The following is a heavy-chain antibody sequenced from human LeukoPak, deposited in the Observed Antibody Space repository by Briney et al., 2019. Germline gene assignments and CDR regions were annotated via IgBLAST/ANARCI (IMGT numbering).Heavy chain of an antibody. CDR3: ASRKLGNDY. CDR1: GGSVSDYY. CDR2: IYHTGST. D-gene: IGHD7-27*01. J-gene: IGHJ4*02. V-gene: IGHV4-59*02. Sequence: SETLSLTCTISGGSVSDYYWSWIRQSPGKGLEWIGYIYHTGSTSYSPSLKSRVTISADTSKNQFSLKLSSVTAADTAVYYCASRKLGNDYWGQGTLVTVSS.